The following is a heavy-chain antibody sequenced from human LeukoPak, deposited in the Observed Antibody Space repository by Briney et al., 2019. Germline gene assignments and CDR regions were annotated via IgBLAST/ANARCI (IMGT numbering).Heavy chain of an antibody. CDR2: IKEDGSEQ. D-gene: IGHD6-13*01. Sequence: GGSLRLSCAASGFTFSSYWMSWVRQAPGKGLEWVANIKEDGSEQYYVDSVKGRFTISRDNAKTSLYLQMNSLRADDTAVYYCARDAYSRSWPRADWGQGTLVTVSS. J-gene: IGHJ4*02. V-gene: IGHV3-7*01. CDR1: GFTFSSYW. CDR3: ARDAYSRSWPRAD.